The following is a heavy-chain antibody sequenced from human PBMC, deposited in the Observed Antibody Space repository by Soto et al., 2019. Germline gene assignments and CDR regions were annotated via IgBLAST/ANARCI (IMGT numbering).Heavy chain of an antibody. D-gene: IGHD3-22*01. CDR1: GFTFSSYS. Sequence: EVPLVESGGGLVQPGGSLRLSCAASGFTFSSYSMNWVRQAPGKGLEWVSYISSSSSTIYYADSVKGRFTISRDNAKNSLYLQVNSLRAEDTAVYYCARAGSGYYHWGQGTLVTVSS. CDR3: ARAGSGYYH. J-gene: IGHJ5*02. CDR2: ISSSSSTI. V-gene: IGHV3-48*01.